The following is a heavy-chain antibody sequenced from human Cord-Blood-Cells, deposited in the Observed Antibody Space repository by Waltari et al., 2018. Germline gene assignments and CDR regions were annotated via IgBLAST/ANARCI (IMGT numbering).Heavy chain of an antibody. CDR1: GFTFSSYA. Sequence: EVQLLESGGGLVQPGGSLRLSCAASGFTFSSYAMSWVRQAPGKGLEWVSAISGSGGSTYYADSVKGRFTISRDNSKTTLYLQMNSLRAEDTAVYYCAKDPDHNWGHFDYWGQGTLVTVSS. CDR3: AKDPDHNWGHFDY. D-gene: IGHD7-27*01. CDR2: ISGSGGST. V-gene: IGHV3-23*01. J-gene: IGHJ4*02.